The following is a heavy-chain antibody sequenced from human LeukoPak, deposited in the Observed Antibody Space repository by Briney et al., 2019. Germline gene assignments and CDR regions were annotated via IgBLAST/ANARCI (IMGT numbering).Heavy chain of an antibody. Sequence: GASVKVSCKASGYTFTSYYMHWVRQAPEQGLEWMGIINPSGGSTSYAQKFQGRVTMTRDMSTSTVYMELSSLRSEDTAVYYCAREHRDGYNFDYWGQGTLVTVSS. CDR2: INPSGGST. CDR3: AREHRDGYNFDY. V-gene: IGHV1-46*01. D-gene: IGHD5-24*01. CDR1: GYTFTSYY. J-gene: IGHJ4*02.